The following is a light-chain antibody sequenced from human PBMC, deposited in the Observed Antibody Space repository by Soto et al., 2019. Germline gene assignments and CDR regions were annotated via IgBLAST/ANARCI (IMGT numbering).Light chain of an antibody. CDR2: AAS. Sequence: DIQMTQSPSSLSASVGARVTITCRASQSISSYLNWYQQKPGKAPKLLIYAASSLQSGVPSRLSGSGSGTDFTLTISSLQPEDFATYYCQQSYSTPWTFGQVTKVDIK. J-gene: IGKJ1*01. V-gene: IGKV1-39*01. CDR1: QSISSY. CDR3: QQSYSTPWT.